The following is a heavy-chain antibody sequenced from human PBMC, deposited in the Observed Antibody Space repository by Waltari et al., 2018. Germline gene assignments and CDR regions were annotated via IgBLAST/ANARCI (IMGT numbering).Heavy chain of an antibody. Sequence: QVQLQESGPGLVKPSETLSLTCTVSGGSISSYYWSWIRQPPGTGLEWIGYIYYSGSTNYNPSLKSRVTISVDTSKNQFSLKLSSVTAADTAVYYCARDLRGSGSYYDYYYGMDVWGQGTTVTVSS. D-gene: IGHD1-26*01. CDR1: GGSISSYY. CDR2: IYYSGST. J-gene: IGHJ6*02. V-gene: IGHV4-59*01. CDR3: ARDLRGSGSYYDYYYGMDV.